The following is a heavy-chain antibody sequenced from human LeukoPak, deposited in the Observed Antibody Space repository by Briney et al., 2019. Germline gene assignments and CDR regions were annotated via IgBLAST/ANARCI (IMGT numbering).Heavy chain of an antibody. V-gene: IGHV3-48*03. J-gene: IGHJ3*02. Sequence: GGSLRLSCAASGFTFSSYEMNWVRQAPGKGLEWVSYISSSGSTIYYADSVKGRFTISRDNAKNSLYLQMHSLRAEDTAVYYCARTWGSSSWYPDAFDTWGQGTMVTVSS. D-gene: IGHD6-13*01. CDR1: GFTFSSYE. CDR2: ISSSGSTI. CDR3: ARTWGSSSWYPDAFDT.